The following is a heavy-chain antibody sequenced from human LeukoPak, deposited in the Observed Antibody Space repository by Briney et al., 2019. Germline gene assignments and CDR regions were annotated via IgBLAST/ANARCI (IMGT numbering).Heavy chain of an antibody. D-gene: IGHD2-2*02. V-gene: IGHV3-30*02. CDR1: GFTFSSYG. J-gene: IGHJ4*02. Sequence: GGSLRLSCAASGFTFSSYGMHWVRQAPGKGLEWVAFIRYDGSNKYYADSVKGRFTISRDNSKNTLYLQMNSLRVEDTAVYYCAKGYCTSTSCYRIDYWGQGTLVTVSS. CDR3: AKGYCTSTSCYRIDY. CDR2: IRYDGSNK.